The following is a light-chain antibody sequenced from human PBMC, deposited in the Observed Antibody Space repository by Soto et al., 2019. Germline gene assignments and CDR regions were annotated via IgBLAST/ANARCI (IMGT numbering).Light chain of an antibody. CDR2: KAS. J-gene: IGKJ1*01. V-gene: IGKV1-5*03. CDR1: QIIGSW. Sequence: DIQMTQSPSTLSASVGDRVILTCRASQIIGSWLAWAQQQAGKGPNLLIYKASSFNSGVPSRFSGSGSGTEFTLTISSLQPDDFATYYCQQYNNDSQWTFGQGTKVEVK. CDR3: QQYNNDSQWT.